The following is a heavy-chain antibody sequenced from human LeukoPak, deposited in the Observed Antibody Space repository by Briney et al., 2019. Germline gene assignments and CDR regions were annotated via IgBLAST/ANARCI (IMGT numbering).Heavy chain of an antibody. D-gene: IGHD7-27*01. CDR3: AREDMDGDLSYYYYYGMDV. CDR2: IYTSGGT. J-gene: IGHJ6*02. Sequence: PSETLSLTCTVSGGSISSYYWSWLRQPAGKGLEWIGRIYTSGGTNYNPSLTSRVTMSVDTSKNQFSLKLSSVNAADTAVYYCAREDMDGDLSYYYYYGMDVWGQGTTVTVSS. CDR1: GGSISSYY. V-gene: IGHV4-4*07.